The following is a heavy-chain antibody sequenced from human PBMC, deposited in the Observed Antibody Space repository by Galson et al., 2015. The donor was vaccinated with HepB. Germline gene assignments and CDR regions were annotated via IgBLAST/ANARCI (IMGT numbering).Heavy chain of an antibody. V-gene: IGHV1-18*04. J-gene: IGHJ3*02. D-gene: IGHD3-22*01. CDR2: ISAYKGDT. CDR3: ARSSGYFFDAFDI. CDR1: GYTFINSG. Sequence: SVKVSCKASGYTFINSGINWVRQAPGQGLEWMGWISAYKGDTNYAQNFQGRLTMTTDTSTTTAYVELRSLRSDDTAVYYCARSSGYFFDAFDIWGQGTMVTVTS.